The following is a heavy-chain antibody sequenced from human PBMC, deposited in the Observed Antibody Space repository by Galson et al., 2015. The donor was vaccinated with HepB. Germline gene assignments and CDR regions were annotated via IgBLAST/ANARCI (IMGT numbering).Heavy chain of an antibody. CDR3: ARDNRVTIFDRSEYYYYGMHV. CDR2: ISYDGSNK. J-gene: IGHJ6*02. Sequence: SLRLSCAASGFTFSSYAMHWVRQAPGKGLEWVAVISYDGSNKYYADPVKGRFTISRDNSKNTLYLQMNSLRAEDTAVYYCARDNRVTIFDRSEYYYYGMHVCGPGTTVTVSS. V-gene: IGHV3-30-3*01. D-gene: IGHD3-3*01. CDR1: GFTFSSYA.